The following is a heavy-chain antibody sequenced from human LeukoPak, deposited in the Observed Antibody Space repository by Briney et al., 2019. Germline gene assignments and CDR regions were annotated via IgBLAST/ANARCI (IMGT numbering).Heavy chain of an antibody. V-gene: IGHV6-1*01. CDR3: ATSALYSSSLGF. Sequence: SQTLSLTCAISGDSFFSNSVAWNWIRQSPSRGLEWLGRTYYRSKWYSDYAVSVKSRITIDPDPSKTQFSLHLNSVTPEDTAVYFCATSALYSSSLGFWGQGTLVTVSS. CDR2: TYYRSKWYS. CDR1: GDSFFSNSVA. J-gene: IGHJ4*02. D-gene: IGHD6-19*01.